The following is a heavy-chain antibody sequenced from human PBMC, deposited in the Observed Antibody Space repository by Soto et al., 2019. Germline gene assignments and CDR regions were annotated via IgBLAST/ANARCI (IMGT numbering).Heavy chain of an antibody. V-gene: IGHV3-48*03. D-gene: IGHD1-26*01. CDR1: GFTFNNYE. Sequence: WGSLRLSCAASGFTFNNYEMNFFRHAPFKWLEWVSYISSVGSTSYYADSVKGRFTISRDNAKNSLYLHMNSLRAEDTAVYYCAKEATNINNFDYWGQGTLVTVSS. CDR3: AKEATNINNFDY. J-gene: IGHJ4*02. CDR2: ISSVGSTS.